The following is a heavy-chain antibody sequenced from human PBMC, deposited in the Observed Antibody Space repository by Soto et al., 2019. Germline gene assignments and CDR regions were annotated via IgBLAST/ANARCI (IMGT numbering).Heavy chain of an antibody. CDR2: INTGTGQT. J-gene: IGHJ5*02. Sequence: ASVKVSCKASGYSFTSDPIHWLRQAPGQRLEWLGWINTGTGQTKYSQKFQGRVSLTRDTSANTAYMELSSLTSEDTAVYYCAKDPAYGGWFDPWGQGTLVTVSS. CDR1: GYSFTSDP. CDR3: AKDPAYGGWFDP. V-gene: IGHV1-3*04. D-gene: IGHD4-17*01.